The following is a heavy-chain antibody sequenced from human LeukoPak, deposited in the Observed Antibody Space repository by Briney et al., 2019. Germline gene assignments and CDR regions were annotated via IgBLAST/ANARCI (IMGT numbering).Heavy chain of an antibody. D-gene: IGHD5-18*01. J-gene: IGHJ4*02. Sequence: PSETLSLTCAVYGGSFSGYYWSWIRQPPGKGLEWIGEINHSGSTNYNPSLKSRVTISVDTSKNQFSLKLSSVTAADTAVYYCARGRWIRLAGLDYWGQGTLVTVSS. V-gene: IGHV4-34*01. CDR1: GGSFSGYY. CDR3: ARGRWIRLAGLDY. CDR2: INHSGST.